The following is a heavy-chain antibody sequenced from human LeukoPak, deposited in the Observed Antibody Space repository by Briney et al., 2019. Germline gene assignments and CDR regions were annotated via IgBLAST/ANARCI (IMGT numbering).Heavy chain of an antibody. CDR2: INHSGST. V-gene: IGHV4-34*01. J-gene: IGHJ4*02. CDR1: GGSFSGYY. Sequence: SETLSLTCAVYGGSFSGYYWSWIRQPPGKGLEWIGEINHSGSTNYNPSLKSRVTISVDTSKNQFSLKLSSVTAADTAVYYCARPSSRYGVENYWGQGTLVTVSS. D-gene: IGHD4-17*01. CDR3: ARPSSRYGVENY.